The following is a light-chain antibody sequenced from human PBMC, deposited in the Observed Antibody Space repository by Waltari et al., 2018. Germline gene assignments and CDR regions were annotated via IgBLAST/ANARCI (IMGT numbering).Light chain of an antibody. J-gene: IGKJ1*01. CDR3: QHYVRLPAT. CDR2: CAS. Sequence: EIVLTQSPGTLSLSPGERATLSCRASQSVRGSVAWYQQKAGQAPRLLIYCASSRATGIPDRFSGSGSGTDFSLTISRLEPEDFAVYYCQHYVRLPATFGQGTKVEIK. CDR1: QSVRGS. V-gene: IGKV3-20*01.